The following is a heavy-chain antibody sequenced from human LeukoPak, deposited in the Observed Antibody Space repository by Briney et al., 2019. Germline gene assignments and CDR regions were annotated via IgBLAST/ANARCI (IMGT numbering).Heavy chain of an antibody. V-gene: IGHV3-7*01. Sequence: PGGSLRLSCTASGFTFNTYWMHWVRQAPRKGLEWVASIKGDGSYIDYGDSVKGRFTISRDNAKNSVYMQMITLGSEDTAVYYCARRRRAQSEFEYWGRGTLVTVSS. CDR1: GFTFNTYW. CDR2: IKGDGSYI. CDR3: ARRRRAQSEFEY. D-gene: IGHD4-11*01. J-gene: IGHJ4*02.